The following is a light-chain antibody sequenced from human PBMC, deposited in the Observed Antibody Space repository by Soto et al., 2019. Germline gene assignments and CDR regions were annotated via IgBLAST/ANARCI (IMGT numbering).Light chain of an antibody. CDR3: HQYDNWPFT. CDR2: GAS. Sequence: IVLTQSPATLSLSPGKRATLSCRASQSVSSSYLAWYQQKPGQAPRLLIYGASSRATGIPARFSGSGSGTEFTLTISSLQSEDFAIYYCHQYDNWPFTFGQGTRLEI. V-gene: IGKV3D-15*01. CDR1: QSVSSSY. J-gene: IGKJ5*01.